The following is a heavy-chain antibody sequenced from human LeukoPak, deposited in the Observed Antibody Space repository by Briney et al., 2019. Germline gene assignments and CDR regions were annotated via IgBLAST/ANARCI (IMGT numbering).Heavy chain of an antibody. CDR1: GFTFSSYA. V-gene: IGHV3-30*04. D-gene: IGHD2-15*01. J-gene: IGHJ4*02. CDR2: ISYDGSNK. CDR3: ASGYCSGGSCYSLDY. Sequence: GRSLRLSCAASGFTFSSYAMHWVRQAPGKGLEWVAVISYDGSNKYYADSVKGRFTISRDNSKNTLYLQMNSLRAEDTAVYYCASGYCSGGSCYSLDYWGQGTPVTVSS.